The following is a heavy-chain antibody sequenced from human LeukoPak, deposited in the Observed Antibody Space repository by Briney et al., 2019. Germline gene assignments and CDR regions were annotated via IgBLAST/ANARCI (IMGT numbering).Heavy chain of an antibody. Sequence: SETLSLTCTVSGGSISSYYWSWIRQPPGKGLEWFGYIYYRGSTNYNPSLKSRVTISIDTSKNQFSLKVNSVTAADTAVYYCGRLYGDYLSPIDSWGQGTLVTVSS. CDR1: GGSISSYY. CDR3: GRLYGDYLSPIDS. CDR2: IYYRGST. J-gene: IGHJ4*02. V-gene: IGHV4-59*08. D-gene: IGHD4-17*01.